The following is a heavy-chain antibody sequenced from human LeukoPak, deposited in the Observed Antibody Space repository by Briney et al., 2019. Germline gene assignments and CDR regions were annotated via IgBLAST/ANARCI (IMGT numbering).Heavy chain of an antibody. D-gene: IGHD5-24*01. CDR3: AREMATIPYTHAFDI. CDR1: GGTFSSYA. J-gene: IGHJ3*02. CDR2: IIPIFGTA. Sequence: SVKVSCKASGGTFSSYAISWVRQAPGQGLEWMGGIIPIFGTANYAQKFQGRVTITTDESTGTAYMELSSLRSEDTAVYYCAREMATIPYTHAFDIWGQGTMVTVSS. V-gene: IGHV1-69*05.